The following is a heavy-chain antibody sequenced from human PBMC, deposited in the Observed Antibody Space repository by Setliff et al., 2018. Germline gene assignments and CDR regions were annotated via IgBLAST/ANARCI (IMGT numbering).Heavy chain of an antibody. J-gene: IGHJ4*02. V-gene: IGHV4-38-2*01. D-gene: IGHD1-26*01. CDR2: IYYRGST. Sequence: TSETLSLTCAVPGYSISSGYYWGWIRQPPGKGLEWIASIYYRGSTSYNSSLKSRVSISVDTSKNQFSLKLTSVTAADAAVYYCANSAYLRELDYWGPGTLVTVSS. CDR3: ANSAYLRELDY. CDR1: GYSISSGYY.